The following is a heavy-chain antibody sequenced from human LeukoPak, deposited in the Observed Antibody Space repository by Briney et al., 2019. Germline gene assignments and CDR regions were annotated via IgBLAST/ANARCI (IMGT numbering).Heavy chain of an antibody. D-gene: IGHD1-26*01. CDR1: GGSFSGYY. CDR2: IYYSGST. CDR3: ARGFRVGATHYFDY. J-gene: IGHJ4*02. V-gene: IGHV4-59*01. Sequence: SETLSLTCAVYGGSFSGYYWSWIRQPPGKGLEWIGYIYYSGSTNYNPSLKSRVTISVDTSKNQFSLKLSSVTAADTAVYYCARGFRVGATHYFDYWGQGTLVTVSS.